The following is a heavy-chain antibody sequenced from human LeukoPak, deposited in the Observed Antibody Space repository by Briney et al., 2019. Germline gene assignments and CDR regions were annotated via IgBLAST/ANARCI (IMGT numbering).Heavy chain of an antibody. CDR1: GGSISSGY. CDR2: IYISGST. D-gene: IGHD1-7*01. J-gene: IGHJ5*02. Sequence: SETLSLTCTVSGGSISSGYWSWSRNPAAEGLELIGRIYISGSTNYNPSLKSRVTMSVDTSKNQFSLKLSSVTAADTAVYYCARVITGTTLFSWFDPWGQGTLVTVSS. V-gene: IGHV4-4*07. CDR3: ARVITGTTLFSWFDP.